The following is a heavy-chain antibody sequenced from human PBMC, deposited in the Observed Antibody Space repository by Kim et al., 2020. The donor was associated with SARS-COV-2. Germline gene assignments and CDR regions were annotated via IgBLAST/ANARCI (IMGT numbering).Heavy chain of an antibody. CDR1: GGSISSSSYY. Sequence: SETLSLTCTVSGGSISSSSYYWGWIRQPPGKGLEWIGSIYYSGSTYYNPSLKSRVTISVDTSKNQFSLKLSSVTAADTAVYYCARRDSSSWYSYYYYGMDVWGQGTTVTVSS. V-gene: IGHV4-39*01. CDR2: IYYSGST. D-gene: IGHD6-13*01. CDR3: ARRDSSSWYSYYYYGMDV. J-gene: IGHJ6*02.